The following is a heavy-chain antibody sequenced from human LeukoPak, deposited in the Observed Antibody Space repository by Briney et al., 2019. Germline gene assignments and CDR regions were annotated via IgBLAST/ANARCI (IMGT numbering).Heavy chain of an antibody. D-gene: IGHD3-10*01. CDR2: FDPEDGET. V-gene: IGHV1-24*01. Sequence: ASVKVSCKVSGYTLTELSMHWVRQAPGKGPEWMGGFDPEDGETIYAQKFQGRVTMTEDTSTDTAYMELSSLRSEDTAVYYCATQTEGMSWFDPWGQGTLVTVSS. CDR1: GYTLTELS. J-gene: IGHJ5*02. CDR3: ATQTEGMSWFDP.